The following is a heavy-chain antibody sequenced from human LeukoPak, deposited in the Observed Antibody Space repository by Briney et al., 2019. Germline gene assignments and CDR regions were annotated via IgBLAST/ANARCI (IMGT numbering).Heavy chain of an antibody. J-gene: IGHJ6*03. D-gene: IGHD3-22*01. CDR1: GFIFDDYG. CDR2: INWNGGST. Sequence: GGSLRLSCAASGFIFDDYGMSWVRHVPGKGLEWVSGINWNGGSTGYADSVKGRFTMSRDNAKNSLYLQMNSLRAEDTALYYCARLPYYYDSSGYYSSYYYYMDVWGKGTTVTVSS. V-gene: IGHV3-20*04. CDR3: ARLPYYYDSSGYYSSYYYYMDV.